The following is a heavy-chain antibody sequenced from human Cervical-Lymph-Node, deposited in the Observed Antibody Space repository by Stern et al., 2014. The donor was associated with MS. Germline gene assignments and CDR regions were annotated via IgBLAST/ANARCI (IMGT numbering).Heavy chain of an antibody. CDR3: ARHDSVPRPSQLYSARDRRPGYFDY. Sequence: QVQLQESGPGLVKPSETLSLTCTVSGGSISSSTYYWAWIRQPPGKGLEWIGNIYYSGFTYYNPSLKSRVTISVAMSKNPFSLTLSSVTAADTAIYYCARHDSVPRPSQLYSARDRRPGYFDYWGQGTLVTVSS. D-gene: IGHD1-26*01. CDR2: IYYSGFT. CDR1: GGSISSSTYY. V-gene: IGHV4-39*01. J-gene: IGHJ4*02.